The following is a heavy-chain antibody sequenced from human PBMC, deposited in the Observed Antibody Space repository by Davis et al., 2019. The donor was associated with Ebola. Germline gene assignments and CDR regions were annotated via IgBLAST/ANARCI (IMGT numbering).Heavy chain of an antibody. CDR1: GGSVSGFY. V-gene: IGHV4-59*02. CDR3: ARGSWESFDRHDQSAFRYYSMDV. J-gene: IGHJ6*02. CDR2: ISDSGTT. D-gene: IGHD3-9*01. Sequence: SETLSLTCTVSGGSVSGFYWSWIRQAPGKGLEWIGCISDSGTTEYKHSLGGRISISGDTPTNKVSLVLTSVTAADTATYFCARGSWESFDRHDQSAFRYYSMDVWGPGTPVTVSS.